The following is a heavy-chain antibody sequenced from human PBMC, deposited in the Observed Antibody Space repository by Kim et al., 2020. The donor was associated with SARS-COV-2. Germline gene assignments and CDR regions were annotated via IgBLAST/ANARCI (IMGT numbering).Heavy chain of an antibody. CDR3: ARREGGGFGEPDL. D-gene: IGHD3-10*01. CDR2: IIPILGIA. Sequence: SVKVSCKASGGTFSSYTISWVRQAPGQGLEWMGRIIPILGIANYAQKFQGRVTITADKSTSTAYMELSSLRSEDTAVYYCARREGGGFGEPDLWGRGTLVTVSS. V-gene: IGHV1-69*02. J-gene: IGHJ2*01. CDR1: GGTFSSYT.